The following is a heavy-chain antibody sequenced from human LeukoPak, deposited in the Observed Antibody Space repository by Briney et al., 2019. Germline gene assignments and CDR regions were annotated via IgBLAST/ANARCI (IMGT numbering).Heavy chain of an antibody. CDR3: AREGYDSSGYYYEYYFDY. J-gene: IGHJ4*02. Sequence: PGRSLRLSCAASGFTFSSYAMHRVRQAPGKGLEWVAVISYDGSNKYYADSVKGRFTISKDNSKNTLYLQMNSLRAEDTAVYYCAREGYDSSGYYYEYYFDYWGQGTLVTVSS. CDR2: ISYDGSNK. D-gene: IGHD3-22*01. V-gene: IGHV3-30-3*01. CDR1: GFTFSSYA.